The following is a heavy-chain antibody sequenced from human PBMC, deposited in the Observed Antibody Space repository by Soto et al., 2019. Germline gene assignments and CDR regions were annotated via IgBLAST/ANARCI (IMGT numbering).Heavy chain of an antibody. V-gene: IGHV3-21*01. Sequence: SLRVSCAASGFPFSSYSMNWVRQAPGKGLEWVSSISSSSSYIYYADSVEGRFTISRDNAKNSLYLQMNSLRAEDTAVYYCARGGEPYYDFWSGYYLFDYWGRGTLVTVSS. CDR2: ISSSSSYI. J-gene: IGHJ4*02. CDR3: ARGGEPYYDFWSGYYLFDY. D-gene: IGHD3-3*01. CDR1: GFPFSSYS.